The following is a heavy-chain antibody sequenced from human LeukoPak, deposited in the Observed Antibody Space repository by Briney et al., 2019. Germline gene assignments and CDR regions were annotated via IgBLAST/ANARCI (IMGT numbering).Heavy chain of an antibody. CDR3: ARHGDLDPTYFDY. V-gene: IGHV4-39*01. J-gene: IGHJ4*02. CDR2: IYYSGST. Sequence: SETLSLTCTVSGGSISSSSYYWGWIRQPPGKGLEWIGSIYYSGSTYYNPSLKSRVTISVDTSKNQFSLKLSSVTAADTAVYYCARHGDLDPTYFDYWGQGTLVTVSS. D-gene: IGHD4-17*01. CDR1: GGSISSSSYY.